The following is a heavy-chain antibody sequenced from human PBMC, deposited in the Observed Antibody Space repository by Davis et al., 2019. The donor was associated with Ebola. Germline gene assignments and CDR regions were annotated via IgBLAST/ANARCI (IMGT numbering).Heavy chain of an antibody. J-gene: IGHJ6*02. CDR1: GYTFTGYY. CDR3: ARDPFTYYYDSSA. V-gene: IGHV1-2*02. CDR2: INPNSGGT. D-gene: IGHD3-22*01. Sequence: ASVKVSCKASGYTFTGYYIHWVRQAPGQGLEWMGWINPNSGGTKYAQRFQGRVTVTRDTSISTVYMELSRLRSDDTAVYYCARDPFTYYYDSSAWGQGTTVTVSS.